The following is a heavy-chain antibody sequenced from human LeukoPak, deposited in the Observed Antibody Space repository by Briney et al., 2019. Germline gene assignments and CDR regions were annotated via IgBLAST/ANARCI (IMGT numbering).Heavy chain of an antibody. V-gene: IGHV4-59*08. CDR2: LYYSGST. J-gene: IGHJ4*02. CDR3: ARLPGIAAI. Sequence: SETLSLTCTVSGGSTSRYYWSWIRQPPGQRLEWLGYLYYSGSTTYNPSLKSRLTMSLDTSKNQISLRLISLTAADTAVYYCARLPGIAAIWGQGTLVTVSS. CDR1: GGSTSRYY. D-gene: IGHD6-13*01.